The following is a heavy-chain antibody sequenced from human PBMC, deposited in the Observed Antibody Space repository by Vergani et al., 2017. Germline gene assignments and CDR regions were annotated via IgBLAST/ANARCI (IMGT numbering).Heavy chain of an antibody. J-gene: IGHJ3*02. Sequence: QVQLVQSGAEVKKPGASVKVSCKASGYTFTGYYMHWVRQAPGQGLEWMGWINPNSGGTNNAKKFQGRVTMTRDTSISTAYMELSRLRSDDTAVYYCARELLMTTVTNDAFDIWGQGTMVTVSS. CDR2: INPNSGGT. CDR1: GYTFTGYY. CDR3: ARELLMTTVTNDAFDI. D-gene: IGHD4-17*01. V-gene: IGHV1-2*02.